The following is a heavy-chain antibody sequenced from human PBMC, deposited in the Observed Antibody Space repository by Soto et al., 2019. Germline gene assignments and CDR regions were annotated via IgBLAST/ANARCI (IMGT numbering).Heavy chain of an antibody. CDR3: AKVLTDDNGWYHFDS. J-gene: IGHJ4*02. D-gene: IGHD6-19*01. CDR1: GFTFSSCT. V-gene: IGHV3-23*01. CDR2: VRRSGA. Sequence: EVQLLESGGGLVQPGGSLRLSCVTSGFTFSSCTMNWVRQAPGQGLEWVSSVRRSGAYYADSVKGRFTISRDNSRYTLYLQMDRLRAEDTAVYYCAKVLTDDNGWYHFDSWGQGTLVTVSS.